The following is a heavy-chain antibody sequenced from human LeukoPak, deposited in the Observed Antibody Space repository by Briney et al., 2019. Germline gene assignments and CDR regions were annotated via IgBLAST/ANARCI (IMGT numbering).Heavy chain of an antibody. CDR3: AHSSDLYDSSGSYPYYFDY. D-gene: IGHD3-22*01. CDR2: IYWDDDK. CDR1: GFSLSTSGVG. V-gene: IGHV2-5*02. J-gene: IGHJ4*02. Sequence: KESGPPLVKPTQTLTLICTFSGFSLSTSGVGVAWIRQPPGKALEWLALIYWDDDKRYSPSLKSRLTITKDTSKNQVVLIMTNMDPVDTATYYCAHSSDLYDSSGSYPYYFDYWGQGTLVTVSS.